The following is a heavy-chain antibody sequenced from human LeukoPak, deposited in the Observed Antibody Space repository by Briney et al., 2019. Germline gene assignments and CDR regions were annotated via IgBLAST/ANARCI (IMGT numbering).Heavy chain of an antibody. J-gene: IGHJ4*02. V-gene: IGHV3-23*01. CDR2: ISGSGGST. CDR3: AQTGQGYCSSTSCQNDY. D-gene: IGHD2-2*01. Sequence: GGSLRLSCAASGFTFSSYAMSWVRQAPGKGLEWVSAISGSGGSTYYADSVKGRFTISRDNSKNTLYLQMNSLRAEDTAVYYCAQTGQGYCSSTSCQNDYWGQGTLVTVSS. CDR1: GFTFSSYA.